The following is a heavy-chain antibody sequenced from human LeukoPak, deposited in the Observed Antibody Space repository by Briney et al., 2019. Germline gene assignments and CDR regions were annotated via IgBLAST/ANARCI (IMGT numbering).Heavy chain of an antibody. V-gene: IGHV3-30*03. Sequence: GRSLRLSCAASGFTFSSYGMHWVRQAPGKGLEWVAVISYDGSNKYYADSVKGRFTISRDNSKNTLYLQMNSLRAEDTAVYYCARGAYYYEDWGQGTLVTVSS. CDR3: ARGAYYYED. CDR2: ISYDGSNK. J-gene: IGHJ4*02. CDR1: GFTFSSYG. D-gene: IGHD3-22*01.